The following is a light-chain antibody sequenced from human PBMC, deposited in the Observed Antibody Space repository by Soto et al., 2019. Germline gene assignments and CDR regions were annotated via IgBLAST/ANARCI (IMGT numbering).Light chain of an antibody. CDR3: QQYNNWPPCT. J-gene: IGKJ1*01. V-gene: IGKV3-15*01. CDR1: QSVSNI. CDR2: DAS. Sequence: ILMTQSLATLSVSPGERATLSCRASQSVSNILAWYQQKPGQAPRLLIYDASTRATGIPARFSGSGSGTEFTLTISGLQSEDFAVYYCQQYNNWPPCTFGQGTKVEIK.